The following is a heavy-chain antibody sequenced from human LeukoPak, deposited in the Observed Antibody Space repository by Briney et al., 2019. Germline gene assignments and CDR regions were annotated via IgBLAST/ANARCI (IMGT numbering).Heavy chain of an antibody. Sequence: SETLSLTCTVSGGSISSYYWSWIRQPPGKGLEWIGYIYYSGSTNYNPSLKSLVTISVDTSKNQFSLRLSSVTAADTAVYYCAKKQQSSGMAFDIWGQGTMVTVSS. CDR3: AKKQQSSGMAFDI. D-gene: IGHD1/OR15-1a*01. J-gene: IGHJ3*02. CDR2: IYYSGST. CDR1: GGSISSYY. V-gene: IGHV4-59*01.